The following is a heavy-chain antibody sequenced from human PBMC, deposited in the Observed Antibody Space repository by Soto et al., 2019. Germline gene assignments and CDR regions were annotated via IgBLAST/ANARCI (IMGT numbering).Heavy chain of an antibody. CDR3: ARESGPLPKAFYYGMDV. V-gene: IGHV3-53*01. J-gene: IGHJ6*02. CDR1: GVTVSRNY. CDR2: IYSGGST. Sequence: GGGLRLSCGISGVTVSRNYMSWVRQAPGKGLEWVSVIYSGGSTYYADSVKGRFTISRDNSKNTLYLQLNSLRAEDTAVYYCARESGPLPKAFYYGMDVWGQGTTVTVSS.